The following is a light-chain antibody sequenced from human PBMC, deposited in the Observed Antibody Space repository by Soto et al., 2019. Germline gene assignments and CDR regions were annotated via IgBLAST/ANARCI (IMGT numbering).Light chain of an antibody. CDR3: KQYGRPTWT. J-gene: IGKJ1*01. CDR1: QRVSISY. CDR2: GAS. V-gene: IGKV3-20*01. Sequence: IFLTHSPGALSLSPGERSTVSCRASQRVSISYLAWYQQKPGQAPRLLIYGASSRATGIPDRFSGSGSGKDLTITISRMEPEDFAVYYRKQYGRPTWTFGHGTQVDIK.